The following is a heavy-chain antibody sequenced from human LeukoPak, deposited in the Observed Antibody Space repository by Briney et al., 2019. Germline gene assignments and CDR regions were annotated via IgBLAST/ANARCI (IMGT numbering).Heavy chain of an antibody. D-gene: IGHD6-13*01. V-gene: IGHV3-48*02. J-gene: IGHJ6*02. CDR1: GFTFSNYD. CDR2: LSTNSRSL. CDR3: ARVYSRTYPRMDA. Sequence: SGGSLRLSCAVSGFTFSNYDMNWVRQAPGKGLEWVSYLSTNSRSLYYANSVKGRFTISRDNARNSLYLQMNSLRDEDTAVYYCARVYSRTYPRMDAWGQGTTVTVSS.